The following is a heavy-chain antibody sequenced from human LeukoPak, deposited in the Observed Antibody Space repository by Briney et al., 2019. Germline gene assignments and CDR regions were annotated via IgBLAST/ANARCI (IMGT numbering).Heavy chain of an antibody. J-gene: IGHJ6*03. V-gene: IGHV3-23*01. CDR2: ISDNSGNT. CDR3: ARQESGGWSGSYYYMDV. CDR1: GFTFSSFA. Sequence: PGGSLRLSCAASGFTFSSFAMSWVRQAPGQGLEWVSAISDNSGNTYYADSVKGRFTISRDNSKNTLYLQMNSLRAEDTAVYYCARQESGGWSGSYYYMDVWGKGTTVTVSS. D-gene: IGHD3-3*01.